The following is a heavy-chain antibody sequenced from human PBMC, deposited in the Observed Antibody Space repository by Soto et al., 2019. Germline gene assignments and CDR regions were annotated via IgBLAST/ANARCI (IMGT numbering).Heavy chain of an antibody. V-gene: IGHV3-23*01. Sequence: PGGSLRLSCAASGFAFSTYAMSWVRQAPGKGLEWVSSISDSGATSSYADFVKGRFTVSRDNSRNTLYLQMDSLRVEDTAVYYYAKVKYYYVSGGNPPVGYWGQGTVVTVSS. J-gene: IGHJ4*02. CDR1: GFAFSTYA. CDR3: AKVKYYYVSGGNPPVGY. D-gene: IGHD3-10*02. CDR2: ISDSGATS.